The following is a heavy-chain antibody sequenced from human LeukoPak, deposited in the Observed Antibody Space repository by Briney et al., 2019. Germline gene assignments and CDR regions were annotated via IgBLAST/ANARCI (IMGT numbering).Heavy chain of an antibody. CDR1: RGSISSYY. D-gene: IGHD5-12*01. V-gene: IGHV4-4*09. Sequence: SETLSLTCTVSRGSISSYYWSWIRQPPGKGLEWIGYIYTSGSTNYNPSLKSRVTISVDTSKTQFSLKLSSVTAADTAVYYCARQVGYKRAPDYWGQGTLVTVSS. CDR3: ARQVGYKRAPDY. J-gene: IGHJ4*02. CDR2: IYTSGST.